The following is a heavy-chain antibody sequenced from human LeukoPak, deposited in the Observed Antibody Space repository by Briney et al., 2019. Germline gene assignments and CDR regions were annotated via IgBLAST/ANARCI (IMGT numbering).Heavy chain of an antibody. CDR2: INPNSGGT. CDR3: ARDRLVLRGYGTLHFDY. J-gene: IGHJ4*02. Sequence: ASVKVSCKASGYTFTRYYMHWVRQAPGQGLEWMGWINPNSGGTNYAQKFQGRVTMTRDTSISTAYMELSRLRSDDTAVYYCARDRLVLRGYGTLHFDYWGQGTLVTVSS. CDR1: GYTFTRYY. V-gene: IGHV1-2*02. D-gene: IGHD3-22*01.